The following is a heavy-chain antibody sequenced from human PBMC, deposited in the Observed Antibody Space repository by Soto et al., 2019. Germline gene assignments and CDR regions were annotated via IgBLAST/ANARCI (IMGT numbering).Heavy chain of an antibody. CDR3: ARESSSGWKLNWFDP. CDR1: GYTFTGYY. Sequence: ASVKVSCKASGYTFTGYYMHWVRQAPGQGLEWMGWINPNSGGTNYAQKFQGWVTMTRDTSISTAYMELSRLRSDDTAVYYCARESSSGWKLNWFDPWGQGTLITVSS. J-gene: IGHJ5*02. D-gene: IGHD6-19*01. V-gene: IGHV1-2*04. CDR2: INPNSGGT.